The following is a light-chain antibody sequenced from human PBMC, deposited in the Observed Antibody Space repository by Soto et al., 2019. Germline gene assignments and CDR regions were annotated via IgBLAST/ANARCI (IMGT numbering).Light chain of an antibody. V-gene: IGKV3-15*01. CDR3: QQYNNWPSIT. J-gene: IGKJ5*01. CDR1: QSVSSN. CDR2: GVS. Sequence: EVVMTQSPATLSVSPGDRASLSCWASQSVSSNLAWYQQKPGQAPRLLIFGVSTRAPDIPARFSGSGSGTDFTLTISSLQSEDFALYYCQQYNNWPSITFGQGTRLEI.